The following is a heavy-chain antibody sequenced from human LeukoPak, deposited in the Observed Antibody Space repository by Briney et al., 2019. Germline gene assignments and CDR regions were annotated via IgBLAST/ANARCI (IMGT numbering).Heavy chain of an antibody. Sequence: PSETLSLTCTVSGGSISSYYWSWIRQPPGKGLEWIGYIYYSGSTNYNPSLKSRVTISVDTSKNQFSLKLSSVTAADTAVYYCARGQSDFWSGYSPAVYFDYWGQGTLVTVSS. V-gene: IGHV4-59*01. CDR3: ARGQSDFWSGYSPAVYFDY. D-gene: IGHD3-3*01. CDR1: GGSISSYY. CDR2: IYYSGST. J-gene: IGHJ4*02.